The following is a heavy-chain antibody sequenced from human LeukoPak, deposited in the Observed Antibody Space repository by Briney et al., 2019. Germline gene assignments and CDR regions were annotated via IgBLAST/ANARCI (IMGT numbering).Heavy chain of an antibody. J-gene: IGHJ5*02. D-gene: IGHD5-18*01. Sequence: ASVKVSCKASGYTFTGYYMHWVRQAPGQGLEWMGWINPNSGGTNYAQKFQGRVTMTRDTSISTAYMELSRLRSDDTAVYYCARSGRVRTAMVRFDPWGQGTLVTVPS. CDR2: INPNSGGT. CDR1: GYTFTGYY. V-gene: IGHV1-2*02. CDR3: ARSGRVRTAMVRFDP.